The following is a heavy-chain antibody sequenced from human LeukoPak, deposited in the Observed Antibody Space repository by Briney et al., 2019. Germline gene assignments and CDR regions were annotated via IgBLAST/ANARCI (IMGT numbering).Heavy chain of an antibody. V-gene: IGHV4-34*01. J-gene: IGHJ4*02. CDR1: GGSFSGYY. D-gene: IGHD6-13*01. CDR3: ARGPSSSSWRDFDY. CDR2: INHSGST. Sequence: KPSETLSLTCAVYGGSFSGYYWSWIRQAPGKGLEWIGEINHSGSTNYNPSLKSRVTISVDTSKNQFSLKLSSVTAADTAVYYCARGPSSSSWRDFDYWGQGTLVTVSS.